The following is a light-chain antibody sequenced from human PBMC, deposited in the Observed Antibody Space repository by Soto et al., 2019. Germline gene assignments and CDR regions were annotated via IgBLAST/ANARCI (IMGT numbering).Light chain of an antibody. CDR3: SSYTSGSTYV. Sequence: QSVLTQPASVSGSPGQSFTISCTGTSSDDGGYNYVSWYQQHPGKAPKLMIYEVSNRVSGVSNRFSGSKSGNTASLTISGLQAEDEADYYCSSYTSGSTYVFGTGTKVTVL. J-gene: IGLJ1*01. CDR2: EVS. V-gene: IGLV2-14*01. CDR1: SSDDGGYNY.